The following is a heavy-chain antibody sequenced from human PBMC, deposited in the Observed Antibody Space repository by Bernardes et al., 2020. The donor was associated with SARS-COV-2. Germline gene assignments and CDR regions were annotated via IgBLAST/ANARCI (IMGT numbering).Heavy chain of an antibody. CDR3: ARAVWVIWYFDL. CDR1: GGSLSGYY. CDR2: INYSGST. V-gene: IGHV4-34*01. Sequence: SETLSLTCAVYGGSLSGYYWNWIRQPPGKGLEWIGEINYSGSTNYNPSLKSRVTISVDTSKNQFSLKLNSVTAADTAVYYCARAVWVIWYFDLWGRGTLVTVSS. J-gene: IGHJ2*01. D-gene: IGHD7-27*01.